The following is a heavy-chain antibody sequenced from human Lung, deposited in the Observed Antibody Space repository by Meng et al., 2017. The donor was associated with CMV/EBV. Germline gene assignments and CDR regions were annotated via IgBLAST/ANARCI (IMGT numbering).Heavy chain of an antibody. V-gene: IGHV1-18*01. CDR2: ISPYNGNT. CDR3: ARDVRFGELFYNPVNSYYHGMDV. D-gene: IGHD3-10*01. Sequence: VSWGRQAPGQGLEWLGWISPYNGNTKYAQKVQGRVTMTTDTSTSTAYMEVRSLRSDDTAVYYCARDVRFGELFYNPVNSYYHGMDVWGQGTTVTVSS. J-gene: IGHJ6*02.